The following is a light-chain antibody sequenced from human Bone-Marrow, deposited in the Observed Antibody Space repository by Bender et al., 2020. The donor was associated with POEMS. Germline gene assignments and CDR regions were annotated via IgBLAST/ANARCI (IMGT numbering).Light chain of an antibody. CDR1: SSDVGTYNL. CDR2: EVS. J-gene: IGLJ2*01. V-gene: IGLV2-23*02. CDR3: CLYAGSSTLV. Sequence: QSALTQPASVSGSPGQSITISCTGTSSDVGTYNLVSWYQQHPGKAPKLIIYEVSKRPSGVSNRFSGFKSDNRASLRISGLQAEDEADYYCCLYAGSSTLVFGGGTKLTVL.